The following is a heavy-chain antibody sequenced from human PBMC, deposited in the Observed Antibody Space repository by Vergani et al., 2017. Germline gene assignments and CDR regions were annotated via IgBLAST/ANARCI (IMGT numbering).Heavy chain of an antibody. CDR1: GFTVSSNY. CDR3: ARVSPDYYYMDV. V-gene: IGHV3-53*02. CDR2: IYSGGST. J-gene: IGHJ6*03. Sequence: EVQLVETGGGLIQPGGSLRLSCAASGFTVSSNYMSCVRQAPGKGLEWVSVIYSGGSTYYADSVKGRFTISRDNSKNTLYLQMNSLRAEDTAMYFCARVSPDYYYMDVWGKGTTVTVSS.